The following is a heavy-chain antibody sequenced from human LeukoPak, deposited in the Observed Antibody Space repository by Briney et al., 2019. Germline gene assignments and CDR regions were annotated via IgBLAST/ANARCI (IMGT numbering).Heavy chain of an antibody. J-gene: IGHJ4*02. CDR1: GFTFNSYG. D-gene: IGHD6-13*01. V-gene: IGHV3-30*03. CDR2: ISYDGKNK. Sequence: GRSLRLSCAASGFTFNSYGMHWVRQAPGKGLEWVAVISYDGKNKYYADAVRGRFTISRDNSKNTLYLQMNSLRPEDTAVYYCASHWAQQVVSDYWGQGTLVTVSS. CDR3: ASHWAQQVVSDY.